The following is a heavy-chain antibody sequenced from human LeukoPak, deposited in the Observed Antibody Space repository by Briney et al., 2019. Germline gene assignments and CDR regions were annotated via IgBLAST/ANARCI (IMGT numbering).Heavy chain of an antibody. Sequence: SENLSLTCTISGASISSYYWSWIRQPPGKGLEWIGFIYYSGSTKYNPSLKSRVTISVDSSKNQFSLKMSSVTAADTAVYYCARAPDIVATNFDYWGQGTLVTVSS. CDR1: GASISSYY. CDR2: IYYSGST. D-gene: IGHD5-12*01. CDR3: ARAPDIVATNFDY. J-gene: IGHJ4*02. V-gene: IGHV4-59*01.